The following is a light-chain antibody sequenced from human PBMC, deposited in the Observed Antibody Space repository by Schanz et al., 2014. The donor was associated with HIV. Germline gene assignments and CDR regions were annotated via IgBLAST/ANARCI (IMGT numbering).Light chain of an antibody. CDR1: SSDVGGYNY. J-gene: IGLJ2*01. Sequence: QSALTQPPSASGSPGQSVTISCTGTSSDVGGYNYVSWYQQHPGKAPKFMIYEVSNRPSGVSNRFSGSKSGNTASLTISGLQAEDEADYYCSSYAGSNNLVFGGGTKLTVL. CDR2: EVS. CDR3: SSYAGSNNLV. V-gene: IGLV2-8*01.